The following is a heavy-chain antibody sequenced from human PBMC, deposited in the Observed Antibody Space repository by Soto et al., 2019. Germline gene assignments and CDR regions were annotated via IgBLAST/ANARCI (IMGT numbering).Heavy chain of an antibody. Sequence: ASVKVSCKASGYTFTSYGISWVRQAPGQGLEWMGWISAYNGNTNYAQKLQGRVTMTTDTSTSTAYMELRSLRSDDTAVYYCAIVGIYGDYVAQSDYWGQGTLVTVSS. CDR1: GYTFTSYG. CDR2: ISAYNGNT. CDR3: AIVGIYGDYVAQSDY. V-gene: IGHV1-18*01. D-gene: IGHD4-17*01. J-gene: IGHJ4*02.